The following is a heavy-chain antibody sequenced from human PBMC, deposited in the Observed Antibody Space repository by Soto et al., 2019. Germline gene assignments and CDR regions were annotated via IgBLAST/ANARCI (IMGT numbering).Heavy chain of an antibody. CDR3: ARGDQFGWFDP. CDR2: IYYSGST. Sequence: QVQLQESGPGLVKPSETLSLTCFVSGGSVSSDTYYWSWIRQPPGKGLEWIGYIYYSGSTNYNPSLRSRGTSSLDTSKDSFSLKLSSVTAAATAVYYCARGDQFGWFDPWGQGTLVTVSS. CDR1: GGSVSSDTYY. J-gene: IGHJ5*02. D-gene: IGHD3-16*01. V-gene: IGHV4-61*01.